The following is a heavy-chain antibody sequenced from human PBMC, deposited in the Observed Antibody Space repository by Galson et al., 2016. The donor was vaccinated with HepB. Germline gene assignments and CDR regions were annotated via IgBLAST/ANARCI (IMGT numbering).Heavy chain of an antibody. CDR2: ISPDGNYR. CDR1: GFTFNYFG. CDR3: AKEVAPHTTTYYYGLDV. V-gene: IGHV3-30*18. J-gene: IGHJ6*02. D-gene: IGHD5-12*01. Sequence: SLRLSCAASGFTFNYFGMHWVRQAPGKGLEWVAVISPDGNYRSYGDSVKSRFTVSRDNSNKTVYLHLHSLTPEDTAVFYCAKEVAPHTTTYYYGLDVWGQGTTVIVSS.